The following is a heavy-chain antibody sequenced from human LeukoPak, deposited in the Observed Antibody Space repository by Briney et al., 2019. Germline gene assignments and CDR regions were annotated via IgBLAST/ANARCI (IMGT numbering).Heavy chain of an antibody. V-gene: IGHV3-33*01. J-gene: IGHJ4*02. D-gene: IGHD1-26*01. CDR3: ARDVEGGATPLYYFDY. CDR1: GFTFSSYG. Sequence: GGSLRLSCAASGFTFSSYGMHWVRQAPGKGLEWVAVIWYDGSNKYYADSVKGRFTISRDNSKNTLYLQMNSLRAEDTAVYYCARDVEGGATPLYYFDYWGQGTLVTVSS. CDR2: IWYDGSNK.